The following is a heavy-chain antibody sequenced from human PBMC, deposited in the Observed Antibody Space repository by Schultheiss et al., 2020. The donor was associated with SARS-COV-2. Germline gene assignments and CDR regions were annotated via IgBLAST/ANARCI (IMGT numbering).Heavy chain of an antibody. V-gene: IGHV3-23*01. CDR3: ARGGGGAFDI. D-gene: IGHD3-16*01. J-gene: IGHJ3*02. CDR2: ISGSGGST. CDR1: GFTFSSYS. Sequence: GGSLRLSCAASGFTFSSYSMNWVRQAPGKGLVWVSAISGSGGSTYYADSVKGRFTISRDNSKNTLYLQMNSLRAEDTAVYYCARGGGGAFDIWGQGTMVTVSS.